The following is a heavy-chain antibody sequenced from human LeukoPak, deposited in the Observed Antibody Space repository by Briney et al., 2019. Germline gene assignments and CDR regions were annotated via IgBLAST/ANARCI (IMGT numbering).Heavy chain of an antibody. D-gene: IGHD3-22*01. CDR2: ISYDGSNK. CDR1: GFTFSSYG. CDR3: AKAGSGYYYYYYGMDV. Sequence: GRSLRLSCAASGFTFSSYGMHWVRQAPGKGLEWVAVISYDGSNKYYADSVKGRFTISRDNSKNTLYLQMNSLRAEDTAVYYCAKAGSGYYYYYYGMDVWGQGTTVTVSS. V-gene: IGHV3-30*18. J-gene: IGHJ6*02.